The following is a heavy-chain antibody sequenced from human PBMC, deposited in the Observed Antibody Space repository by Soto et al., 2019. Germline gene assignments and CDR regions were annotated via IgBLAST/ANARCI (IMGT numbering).Heavy chain of an antibody. CDR2: IYYSGST. J-gene: IGHJ4*02. Sequence: SETHSLTSTVSGGTSISSSYYWGWIRQPPGKGLEWIGSIYYSGSTYYNPSLKSRVTISVDTSKNQFSLKLSSVTAADTAVYYCARHENDYYGSGSYYNLNYWGQGTLVTVSS. CDR3: ARHENDYYGSGSYYNLNY. D-gene: IGHD3-10*01. CDR1: GGTSISSSYY. V-gene: IGHV4-39*01.